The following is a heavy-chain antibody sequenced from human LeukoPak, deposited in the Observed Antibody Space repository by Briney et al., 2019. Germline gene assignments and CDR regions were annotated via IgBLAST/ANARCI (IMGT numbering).Heavy chain of an antibody. CDR1: GDTFSSYA. J-gene: IGHJ4*02. Sequence: ASVKVSCKASGDTFSSYAISWVRQAPGQGLEWMGRFIPFLNISNYAQNFEGKVTINADKSTSTVYLELTSLTSEDTAIYYCAADDYSAGSYFLYFFDYWGQGTLITVSS. CDR3: AADDYSAGSYFLYFFDY. CDR2: FIPFLNIS. V-gene: IGHV1-69*04. D-gene: IGHD3-10*01.